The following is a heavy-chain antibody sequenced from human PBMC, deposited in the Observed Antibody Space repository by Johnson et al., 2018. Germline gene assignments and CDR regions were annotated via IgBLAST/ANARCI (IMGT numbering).Heavy chain of an antibody. J-gene: IGHJ3*02. CDR1: GFSFRTYA. D-gene: IGHD6-13*01. CDR3: VKGASAAGTRGAFEI. CDR2: ISAGSAST. V-gene: IGHV3-23*04. Sequence: VQLVESGGGLVQPGGSLTLSCVASGFSFRTYAMNWVRQASGKWLEWVTHISAGSASTHYAGSVKGRFTNSRDNSKNILFLQMNSLRAEDTAVYYCVKGASAAGTRGAFEIWGQGTMLTVSS.